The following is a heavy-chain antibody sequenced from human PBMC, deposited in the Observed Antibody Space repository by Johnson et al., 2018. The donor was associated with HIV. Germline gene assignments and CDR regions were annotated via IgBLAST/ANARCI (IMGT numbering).Heavy chain of an antibody. CDR1: GFSFSNAW. Sequence: EQLVESGGGLVKPGGSLRLSCEASGFSFSNAWMNWVRQAPGKGLEWVGRIKSETDGGTTDYATPVKGRFTISKEDYKNMLVLQMNSLKTEDTALYDCSTGDLVVVVGAMLLPLHDAFDIWGQGTMVTVSS. CDR2: IKSETDGGTT. V-gene: IGHV3-15*01. J-gene: IGHJ3*02. D-gene: IGHD2-15*01. CDR3: STGDLVVVVGAMLLPLHDAFDI.